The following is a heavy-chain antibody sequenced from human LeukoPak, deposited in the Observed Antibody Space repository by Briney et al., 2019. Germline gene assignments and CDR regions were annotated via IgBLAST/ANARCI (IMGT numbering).Heavy chain of an antibody. Sequence: SETLSLTCAVYGGSFSGYYWSWIRQPPGKGLEWIGEINHSGSTNYNPSLKSRVTISVDTSKNQFSLKLSSVTAADTAVYYCARVVTIFGVVIANTNWFDPRGQGTLVTVSS. J-gene: IGHJ5*02. CDR2: INHSGST. CDR1: GGSFSGYY. V-gene: IGHV4-34*01. D-gene: IGHD3-3*01. CDR3: ARVVTIFGVVIANTNWFDP.